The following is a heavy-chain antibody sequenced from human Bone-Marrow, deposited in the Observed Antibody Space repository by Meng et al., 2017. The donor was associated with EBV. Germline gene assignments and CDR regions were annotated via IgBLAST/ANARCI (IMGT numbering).Heavy chain of an antibody. V-gene: IGHV4-39*01. D-gene: IGHD6-19*01. CDR3: ARPFPSWQSPRLDPFGA. CDR1: VDSISSFSS. Sequence: QRKLRDSGPVQVNSWGPLSLTCTSFVDSISSFSSWGWIRQPPGRGLEWIGSVNYTGSPYYSPSLKSRVTVSVDTSKNQFSLRLTSVTAADTAVYYCARPFPSWQSPRLDPFGAWGQETLVTVSS. CDR2: VNYTGSP. J-gene: IGHJ5*02.